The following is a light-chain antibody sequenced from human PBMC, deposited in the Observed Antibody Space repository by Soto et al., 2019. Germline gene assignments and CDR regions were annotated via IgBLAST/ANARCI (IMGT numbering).Light chain of an antibody. Sequence: QSALTQPPSASGSPGQSVAISCTGTSSDVGAYIFVSWYQQHPGKAPKLMIYEVSKRPSGVPDRFSGSKSGNTASLTVSGLEAEEEADYCCSINAGGNNVIFGGGTKLTVL. CDR1: SSDVGAYIF. V-gene: IGLV2-8*01. J-gene: IGLJ2*01. CDR3: SINAGGNNVI. CDR2: EVS.